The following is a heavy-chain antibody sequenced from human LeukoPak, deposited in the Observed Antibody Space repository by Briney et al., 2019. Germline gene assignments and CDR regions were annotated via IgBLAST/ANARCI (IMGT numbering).Heavy chain of an antibody. Sequence: SCKASGGTFSSYGMHWVRQAPGKGLEWVAVISYDGSNKYYADSVKGRFTISRDNSKNTLYLQMNSLRAEDTAVYYCAKDHGYSYVGETDYWGQGTLVTVSS. J-gene: IGHJ4*02. V-gene: IGHV3-30*18. CDR1: GGTFSSYG. CDR3: AKDHGYSYVGETDY. D-gene: IGHD5-18*01. CDR2: ISYDGSNK.